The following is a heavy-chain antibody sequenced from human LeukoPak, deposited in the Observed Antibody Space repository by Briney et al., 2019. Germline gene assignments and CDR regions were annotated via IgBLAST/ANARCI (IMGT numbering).Heavy chain of an antibody. Sequence: GGSLRLSCAACGFTFSSYEMNWVRQAPGKGLEWVSHISSSGNTIYYTDSVKGRFTISRDNSKNLLYLQMNSLKAEDTAIYYCARTVARIGYWGQGTLVAVSS. CDR2: ISSSGNTI. CDR1: GFTFSSYE. CDR3: ARTVARIGY. V-gene: IGHV3-48*03. D-gene: IGHD4-23*01. J-gene: IGHJ4*02.